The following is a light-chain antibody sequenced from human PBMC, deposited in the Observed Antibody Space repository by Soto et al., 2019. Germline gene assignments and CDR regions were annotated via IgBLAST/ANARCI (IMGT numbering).Light chain of an antibody. CDR3: QQYNNWQGT. Sequence: IVMTQSRATPSVSPGETATLSCRASQSVSSKLAWYQQKPGQAPRLLIYGASTRATGIPARFSGSGSGTEFTLTISSLQSEDFAVYYCQQYNNWQGTFGQGTKV. CDR1: QSVSSK. V-gene: IGKV3-15*01. CDR2: GAS. J-gene: IGKJ1*01.